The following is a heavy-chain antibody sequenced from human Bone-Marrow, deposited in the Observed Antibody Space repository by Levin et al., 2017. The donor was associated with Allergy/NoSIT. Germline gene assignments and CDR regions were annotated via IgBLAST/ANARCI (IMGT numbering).Heavy chain of an antibody. Sequence: AASVKVSCKASGYTFNGYNIHWVRQAPGQGLEWMGRINPNSGATNYAQKFHGRVIMTRDTSINTAYMELSRLRSDDTAVYYCARDMSNWSASDYWGQGTLVTVSS. CDR1: GYTFNGYN. CDR3: ARDMSNWSASDY. V-gene: IGHV1-2*06. CDR2: INPNSGAT. J-gene: IGHJ4*02. D-gene: IGHD1-20*01.